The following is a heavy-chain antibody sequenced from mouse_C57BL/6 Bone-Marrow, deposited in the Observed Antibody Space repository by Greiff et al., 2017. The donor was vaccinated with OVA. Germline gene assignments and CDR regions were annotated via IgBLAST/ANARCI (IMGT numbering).Heavy chain of an antibody. CDR2: ISAGGSYT. CDR1: GFTFSSYA. Sequence: EVKLMESGGGLVKPGGSLKLSCAASGFTFSSYAMSWVRQTPEKRLEWVAIISAGGSYTYYPDNVKGRFTISRDNAKNNLYLQMSHLKSEDTAMYYCARPIYYVRGAWFAYWGQGTLVTVSA. CDR3: ARPIYYVRGAWFAY. V-gene: IGHV5-4*03. D-gene: IGHD1-1*01. J-gene: IGHJ3*01.